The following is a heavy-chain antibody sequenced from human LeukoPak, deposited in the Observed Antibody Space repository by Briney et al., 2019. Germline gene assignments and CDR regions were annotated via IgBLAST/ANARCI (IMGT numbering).Heavy chain of an antibody. CDR1: GGSFSGYY. CDR3: ARPYSGSYLFDY. D-gene: IGHD1-26*01. Sequence: SETLSLTCAVYGGSFSGYYWSWIRQPPGKGLEWIGEINHSGSTNYNPSLKSRVTISVDTSKNQFSLKLSSVTAEDTAVYYCARPYSGSYLFDYWGQGTLVTVSS. V-gene: IGHV4-34*01. J-gene: IGHJ4*02. CDR2: INHSGST.